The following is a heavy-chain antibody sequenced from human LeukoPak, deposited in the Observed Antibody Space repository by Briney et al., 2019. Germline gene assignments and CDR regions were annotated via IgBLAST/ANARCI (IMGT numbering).Heavy chain of an antibody. CDR3: ASEERFLEWLFPRRGFNY. D-gene: IGHD3-3*01. CDR2: ISYDGSNK. V-gene: IGHV3-30-3*01. Sequence: GGSLRLSCAASGFTFSSYAMHWVRQAPGKGLEWVAVISYDGSNKYYADSVKGRFTISRDNSKNTLYLQMNSLRAEDTAVYYCASEERFLEWLFPRRGFNYWGQGTLVTVSS. CDR1: GFTFSSYA. J-gene: IGHJ4*02.